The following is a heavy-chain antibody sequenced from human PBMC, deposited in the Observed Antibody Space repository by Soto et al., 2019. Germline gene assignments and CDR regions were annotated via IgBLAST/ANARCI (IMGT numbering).Heavy chain of an antibody. CDR1: GFTFSSYS. CDR2: ISSSSSYI. V-gene: IGHV3-21*01. J-gene: IGHJ5*02. CDR3: ARDQRGSSRIGWFDP. D-gene: IGHD3-10*01. Sequence: EVQLVESGGGLVKPGGSLRLSCAASGFTFSSYSMNWVRQAPGKGLEWVSSISSSSSYIYYADSVKGRFTISRDNAKNSLYLQMNSLRAEDTAVYYCARDQRGSSRIGWFDPWGQGTLVTVSS.